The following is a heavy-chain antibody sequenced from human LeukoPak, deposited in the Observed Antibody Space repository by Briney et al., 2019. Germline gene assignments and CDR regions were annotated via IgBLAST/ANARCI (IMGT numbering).Heavy chain of an antibody. CDR2: IYYSGST. CDR3: ARALWFGELSTNNWFDP. J-gene: IGHJ5*02. D-gene: IGHD3-10*01. Sequence: SQTLSLTCTVSGGSISSGGYYWSWIRQHPGKGLEWIGYIYYSGSTYYNPSLKRRVTISVDTSKNQFSLKLSSVTAADTAVYYCARALWFGELSTNNWFDPWGQGTLVTVSS. CDR1: GGSISSGGYY. V-gene: IGHV4-31*03.